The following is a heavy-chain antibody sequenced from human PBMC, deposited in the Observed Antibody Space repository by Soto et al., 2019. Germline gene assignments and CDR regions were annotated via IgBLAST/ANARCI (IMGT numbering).Heavy chain of an antibody. CDR1: GGTFSSYA. Sequence: SVKVSCKASGGTFSSYAISWVRQAPGQGLEWMGGIIPIFGTANYAQKFQGRVTITADKSTSTAYMELSSLRSEDTAVYYCARTKGVTMIVVVITDAFDIWGQGTMVTVSS. V-gene: IGHV1-69*06. CDR2: IIPIFGTA. J-gene: IGHJ3*02. D-gene: IGHD3-22*01. CDR3: ARTKGVTMIVVVITDAFDI.